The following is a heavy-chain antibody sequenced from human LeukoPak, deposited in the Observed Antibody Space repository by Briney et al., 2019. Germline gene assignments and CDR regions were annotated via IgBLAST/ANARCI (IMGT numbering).Heavy chain of an antibody. CDR3: AKGIHSGSYSPPAFDI. CDR1: GFTFSTFA. CDR2: ISGSGGST. J-gene: IGHJ3*02. D-gene: IGHD1-26*01. Sequence: GGSLRLSCAASGFTFSTFAMSWVRQAPGKGLESVSTISGSGGSTYYADSVKGRFTISRDNSKSTLYLQMNSLRAEDTAVYYCAKGIHSGSYSPPAFDIWGQGTMVTVSS. V-gene: IGHV3-23*01.